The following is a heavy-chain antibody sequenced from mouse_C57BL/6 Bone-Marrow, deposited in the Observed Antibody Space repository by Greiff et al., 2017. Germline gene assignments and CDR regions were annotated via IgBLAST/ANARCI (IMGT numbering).Heavy chain of an antibody. CDR1: GYTFTSYW. J-gene: IGHJ1*03. D-gene: IGHD1-1*01. CDR2: IDPSDSYT. V-gene: IGHV1-69*01. Sequence: QVQLQQPGAELVMPGASVKLSCKASGYTFTSYWMHWVKQRPGQGLEWIGEIDPSDSYTNYNQKFKGKSTLTVDKSSSTAYMQLSSLTSEDSAVYYCARYYDGSSHWYFDVWGTGTTVTVSS. CDR3: ARYYDGSSHWYFDV.